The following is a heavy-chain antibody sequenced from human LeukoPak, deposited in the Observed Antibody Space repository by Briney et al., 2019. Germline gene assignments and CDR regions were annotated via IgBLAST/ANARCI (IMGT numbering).Heavy chain of an antibody. CDR2: ISFDASNK. J-gene: IGHJ3*02. CDR3: AKIDSGYDFIGAFDI. V-gene: IGHV3-30*18. CDR1: GFTFSSYG. Sequence: GRSLRLSCAASGFTFSSYGMHWVRQAPGKGLEWVAVISFDASNKYYADSVKGRFTISRDNSKNTLYLQMNSLRAEDTAVYYCAKIDSGYDFIGAFDIWGQGTMVTVSS. D-gene: IGHD5-12*01.